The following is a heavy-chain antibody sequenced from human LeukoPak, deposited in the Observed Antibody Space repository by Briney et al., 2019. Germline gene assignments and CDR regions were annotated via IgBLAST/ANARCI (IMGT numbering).Heavy chain of an antibody. D-gene: IGHD5-18*01. CDR2: IYSGGST. V-gene: IGHV3-53*04. CDR3: ASSARGYSYGYGMDV. Sequence: GSLRLSCAASGFTVSSNYMSWVRQAPGKGLEWVSVIYSGGSTYYADSVKGRFTISRHNSKNTLYLQMNSLGAEDTAVYYCASSARGYSYGYGMDVWGQGTTVTVSS. J-gene: IGHJ6*02. CDR1: GFTVSSNY.